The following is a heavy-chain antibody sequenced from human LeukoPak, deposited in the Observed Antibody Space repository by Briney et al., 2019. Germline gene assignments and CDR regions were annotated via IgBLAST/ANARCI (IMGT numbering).Heavy chain of an antibody. Sequence: GASVKVSCKASGYTFTSYGISWVRQAPGQGLEWMGWINPNSGGTNYAQKFQGRVTMTRDTSISTAYMELSRLRSDDTAVYYCARIENPPRFDYWGQGTLVTVSS. CDR3: ARIENPPRFDY. J-gene: IGHJ4*02. CDR1: GYTFTSYG. D-gene: IGHD3-22*01. V-gene: IGHV1-2*02. CDR2: INPNSGGT.